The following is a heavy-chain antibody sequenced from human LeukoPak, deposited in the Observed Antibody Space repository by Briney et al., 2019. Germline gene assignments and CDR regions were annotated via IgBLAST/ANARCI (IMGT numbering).Heavy chain of an antibody. CDR3: ARGKRELWLQNFDY. D-gene: IGHD5-24*01. CDR1: GGSISSGDYY. CDR2: IYYNGST. J-gene: IGHJ4*02. V-gene: IGHV4-31*11. Sequence: SQTLSLTCAVSGGSISSGDYYWSWIRQHPGKGLEWIGYIYYNGSTYYNPSLKSRFTISVDTSKNQFSLKVSSVTAADTAVYYCARGKRELWLQNFDYWGQGTLVTVSS.